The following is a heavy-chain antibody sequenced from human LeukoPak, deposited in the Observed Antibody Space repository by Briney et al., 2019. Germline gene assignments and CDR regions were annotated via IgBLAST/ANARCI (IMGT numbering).Heavy chain of an antibody. CDR2: INPNSGGT. D-gene: IGHD6-13*01. J-gene: IGHJ4*02. V-gene: IGHV1-2*06. CDR1: GYSFTGYY. CDR3: ARGRSSWYDLDY. Sequence: ASVKVSCKASGYSFTGYYMQGVRQAPGQGLEWMGRINPNSGGTNYAQKFQGRVTMTRDTSISTAYMELSRMRSDDTAVYYCARGRSSWYDLDYWGQGTLVTVSS.